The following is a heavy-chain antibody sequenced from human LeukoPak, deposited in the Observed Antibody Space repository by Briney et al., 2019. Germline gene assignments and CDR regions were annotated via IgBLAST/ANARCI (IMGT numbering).Heavy chain of an antibody. CDR1: GFTVSSNY. CDR2: IYSGGST. V-gene: IGHV3-66*01. J-gene: IGHJ6*02. Sequence: GGSLRLSCAASGFTVSSNYMSWVRQAPGKGLEWVSVIYSGGSTYYADSVKGRFTISRDNSKNTLHLQMNSLRAEDTAVYYCARDRDYYGMDVWGQGTTVTVSS. CDR3: ARDRDYYGMDV.